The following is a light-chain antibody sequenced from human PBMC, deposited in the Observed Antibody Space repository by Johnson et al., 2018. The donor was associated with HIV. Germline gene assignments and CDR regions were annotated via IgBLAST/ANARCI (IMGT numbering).Light chain of an antibody. V-gene: IGLV1-51*02. J-gene: IGLJ1*01. CDR2: ENN. CDR3: GTWDSSLILDV. CDR1: SSNIGNNY. Sequence: QSVLTQPPSVSAAPGQKVTISCSGSSSNIGNNYVSWYQQLPGTAPKLLIYENNKRPSGIPDRFSGSKSGTSATLGITGLQTGDEADYYCGTWDSSLILDVFGTGTKVTGL.